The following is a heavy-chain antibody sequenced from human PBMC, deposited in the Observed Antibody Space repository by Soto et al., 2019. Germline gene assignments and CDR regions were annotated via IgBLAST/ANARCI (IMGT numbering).Heavy chain of an antibody. CDR2: ISGSGGST. CDR1: GFTFSSYA. D-gene: IGHD6-19*01. CDR3: AKNPPIAVAGTSSLHWAFDI. V-gene: IGHV3-23*01. J-gene: IGHJ3*02. Sequence: EVQLLESGGGLVQPGGSLRLSCAASGFTFSSYAMSWVRQAPGKGLEWVSAISGSGGSTYYADSVKGRFTISRDNSKNTLYLQMNSLRAEDTAVYYCAKNPPIAVAGTSSLHWAFDIWGQGTVVTVSS.